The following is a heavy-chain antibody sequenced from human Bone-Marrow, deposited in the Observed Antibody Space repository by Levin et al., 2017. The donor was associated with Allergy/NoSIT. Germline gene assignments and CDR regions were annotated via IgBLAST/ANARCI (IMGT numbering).Heavy chain of an antibody. CDR3: ASGGGSYNY. D-gene: IGHD1-26*01. Sequence: AGGSLRLSCATSGFTFSTYAMNWVRQAPGKGLEWLASINSGSNSIKYADSVKGRFTISRDNAKKSLYLQMSSLRAEDPAVYFCASGGGSYNYWGQGTLVTVSS. CDR2: INSGSNSI. V-gene: IGHV3-21*01. CDR1: GFTFSTYA. J-gene: IGHJ4*02.